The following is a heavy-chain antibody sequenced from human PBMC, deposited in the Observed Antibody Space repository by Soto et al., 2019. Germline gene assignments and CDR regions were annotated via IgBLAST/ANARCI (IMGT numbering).Heavy chain of an antibody. CDR2: IYHSGST. D-gene: IGHD1-1*01. CDR1: GGSISSGGYS. J-gene: IGHJ5*02. V-gene: IGHV4-30-2*01. Sequence: QLQLQESGSGLVRPSQTLSLTCAVSGGSISSGGYSWNWIRQPPGKGLEWIGHIYHSGSTLYNPSLKRRVTISVDKSKNPFSLKLSSVTAADTAVYYCARDQLEGNWFDPWGQGTLVTVSS. CDR3: ARDQLEGNWFDP.